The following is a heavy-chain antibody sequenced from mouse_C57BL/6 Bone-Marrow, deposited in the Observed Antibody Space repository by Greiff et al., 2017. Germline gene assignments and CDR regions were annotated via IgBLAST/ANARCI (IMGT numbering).Heavy chain of an antibody. J-gene: IGHJ2*01. D-gene: IGHD1-1*01. V-gene: IGHV1-81*01. Sequence: QVQLQQSGAELARPGASVKLSCKASGYTFTSYGISWVKQRTGQGLEWIGEIYPRSGNTYYNEKLKGKATLTADKSSSTAYMELRSLTSEDSAVYFCARAWATVVAKGYWGQGTTLTVSS. CDR3: ARAWATVVAKGY. CDR1: GYTFTSYG. CDR2: IYPRSGNT.